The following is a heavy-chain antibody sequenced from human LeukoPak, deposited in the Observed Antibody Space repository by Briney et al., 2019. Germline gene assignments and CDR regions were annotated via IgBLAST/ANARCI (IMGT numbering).Heavy chain of an antibody. Sequence: ASVKVSCKASGYTFTSYDINWVRQATGQGLEWMGWMNPNSGNTGYAQKFQGRVTMTRNTSISTAYMELSSLRSDDTAVYYCARDMGSNWSFDHWGQGTLVTVSS. D-gene: IGHD6-13*01. CDR1: GYTFTSYD. V-gene: IGHV1-8*01. J-gene: IGHJ4*02. CDR3: ARDMGSNWSFDH. CDR2: MNPNSGNT.